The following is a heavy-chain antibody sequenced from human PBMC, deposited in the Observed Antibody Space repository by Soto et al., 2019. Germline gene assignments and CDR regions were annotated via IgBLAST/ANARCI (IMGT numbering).Heavy chain of an antibody. CDR2: ISGSGGST. CDR3: AKDRQADGRWTIAS. V-gene: IGHV3-23*01. D-gene: IGHD1-1*01. J-gene: IGHJ4*02. CDR1: GFTFSSYA. Sequence: GGSLRLSCAASGFTFSSYAMSWVRQAPGKGLEWVSAISGSGGSTYYADSVKGRFTISRDNSKNTLYLQMNSLRAEDTAIYYCAKDRQADGRWTIASWSQGAQVTVSS.